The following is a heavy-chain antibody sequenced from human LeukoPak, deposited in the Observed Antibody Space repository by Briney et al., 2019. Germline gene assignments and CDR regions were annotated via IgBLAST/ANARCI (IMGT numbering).Heavy chain of an antibody. CDR1: GGSISSHY. J-gene: IGHJ4*02. CDR3: ARGCSSTSCFDY. Sequence: SETLSLNCTVSGGSISSHYWSWIRQPPGKGLEWIGYIDHTGSTDCSPSLKSRVTMSLDTSKNQVSLKLSYVTAADSAVYYCARGCSSTSCFDYWGQGTLITVSS. CDR2: IDHTGST. V-gene: IGHV4-59*11. D-gene: IGHD2-2*01.